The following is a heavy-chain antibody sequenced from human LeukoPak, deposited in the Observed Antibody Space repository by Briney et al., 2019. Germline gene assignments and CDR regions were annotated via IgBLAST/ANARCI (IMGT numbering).Heavy chain of an antibody. J-gene: IGHJ4*02. CDR1: GFTFSSFA. Sequence: GESLRLSCAASGFTFSSFAMSWVRQAPGKGLEWVSSISRSGDGTYYPDSVRGRFTISRDNSKNTLYLQMNSLRAEDTAVYYCAKRAPYYFDYWGQGTLVTVSP. CDR3: AKRAPYYFDY. V-gene: IGHV3-23*01. CDR2: ISRSGDGT.